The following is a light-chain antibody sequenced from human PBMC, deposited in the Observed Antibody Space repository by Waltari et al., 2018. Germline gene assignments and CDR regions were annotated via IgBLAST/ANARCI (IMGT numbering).Light chain of an antibody. CDR2: AAS. Sequence: DIQMTQSPSSLSASVGDRVTITCRASQSISNYLNWYQQKPGKAPKLLIYAASSLQSGVPARFSGSGSGTDFSLTIKSLQPDDSATYFCQQSYSVPYTFGQGTNLGV. CDR1: QSISNY. CDR3: QQSYSVPYT. J-gene: IGKJ2*01. V-gene: IGKV1-39*01.